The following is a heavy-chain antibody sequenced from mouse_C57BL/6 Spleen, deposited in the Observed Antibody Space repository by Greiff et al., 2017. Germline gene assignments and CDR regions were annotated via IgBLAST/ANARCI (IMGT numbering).Heavy chain of an antibody. CDR2: ISYDGSN. CDR1: GYSITSGYY. CDR3: ARGDYPDY. Sequence: DVQLQESGPGLVKPSQSLSLTCSVTGYSITSGYYWNWIRQFPGNKLEWMGYISYDGSNNYNPSLKNRISITRDTSKNQFFLKLNSVTTEDTATYYCARGDYPDYWGQGTSVTVSS. V-gene: IGHV3-6*01. J-gene: IGHJ4*01. D-gene: IGHD2-4*01.